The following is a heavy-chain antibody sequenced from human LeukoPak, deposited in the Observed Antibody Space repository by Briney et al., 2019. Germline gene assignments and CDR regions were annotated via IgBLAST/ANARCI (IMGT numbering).Heavy chain of an antibody. Sequence: PSETLSLTCTVSGGSISSSSYYWGWIRQPPGKGLEWIGSIYYSGSTYYNPSLKSRVTISVDTSKNQFSLRLSSVTAADTAVYYCARLHYGGNYGYYCYYMDVWGKGTTVTISS. D-gene: IGHD4-23*01. CDR1: GGSISSSSYY. J-gene: IGHJ6*03. CDR2: IYYSGST. V-gene: IGHV4-39*01. CDR3: ARLHYGGNYGYYCYYMDV.